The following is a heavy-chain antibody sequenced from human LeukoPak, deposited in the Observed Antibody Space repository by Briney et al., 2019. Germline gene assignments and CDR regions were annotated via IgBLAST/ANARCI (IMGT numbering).Heavy chain of an antibody. J-gene: IGHJ4*02. V-gene: IGHV3-66*01. Sequence: GGSLRLSCAASGFTVSSNYMSWVRQAPGKGLEWISIIYTDGSTYYADSVRGRFTVSRDNSKNTLYLQMNSLRAEDTAVYYCARISSGWFNFDNWGQGTLVTVSS. CDR3: ARISSGWFNFDN. CDR1: GFTVSSNY. D-gene: IGHD6-19*01. CDR2: IYTDGST.